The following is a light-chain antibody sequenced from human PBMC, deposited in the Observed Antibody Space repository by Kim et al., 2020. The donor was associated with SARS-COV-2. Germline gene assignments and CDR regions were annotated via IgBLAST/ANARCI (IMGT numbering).Light chain of an antibody. CDR2: DAS. CDR1: QSVTRY. V-gene: IGKV3-11*01. J-gene: IGKJ5*01. Sequence: LSPGERATLSCRASQSVTRYLAWYQHKPGQAPRLLINDASNRATGIPARFSGSGSGTDFTLTISSLEPEDFAVYYCQQRNDWPRVTFGQGTRLEIK. CDR3: QQRNDWPRVT.